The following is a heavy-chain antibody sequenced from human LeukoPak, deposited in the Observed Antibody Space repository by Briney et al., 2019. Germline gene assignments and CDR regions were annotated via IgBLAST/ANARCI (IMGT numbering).Heavy chain of an antibody. CDR2: IYYSVST. CDR1: GASIISSNYY. Sequence: SETLSLTCTVSGASIISSNYYWGWIRQPPGKGLEWIGGIYYSVSTYYNPSLKSRVTISVDTSKNQFSLKLSSVTAADTAVYYCARHYSVNRAWFDPWGQGTLVTVSS. V-gene: IGHV4-39*01. CDR3: ARHYSVNRAWFDP. J-gene: IGHJ5*02. D-gene: IGHD1-14*01.